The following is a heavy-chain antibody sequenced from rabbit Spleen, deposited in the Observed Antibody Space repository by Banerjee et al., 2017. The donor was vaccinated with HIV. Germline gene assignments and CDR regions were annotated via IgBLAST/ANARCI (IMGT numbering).Heavy chain of an antibody. Sequence: QEQLVESGGGLVKPGASLTLSCKASGIDFSGYGISWVRQAPGKGLEWIACINVVTGKAVYASWAKGRFTFSKTSSTTVTLQMTSLPAADTATYFCASSYGSIGGYLNLWGPGTLVTVS. J-gene: IGHJ4*01. CDR1: GIDFSGYG. D-gene: IGHD1-1*01. CDR3: ASSYGSIGGYLNL. CDR2: INVVTGKA. V-gene: IGHV1S45*01.